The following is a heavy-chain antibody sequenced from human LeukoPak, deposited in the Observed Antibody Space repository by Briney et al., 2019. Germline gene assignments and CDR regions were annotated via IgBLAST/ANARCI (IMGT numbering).Heavy chain of an antibody. V-gene: IGHV1-46*01. J-gene: IGHJ6*02. CDR3: ARDRHGSGTYNYYGMDV. D-gene: IGHD3-10*01. Sequence: GASVKVSCKASGYTFTTYYMHSVRQSPGQGIEWMGIVNPSGGSTTYAQKFQGRVTITRDTSTNTVYMEVSSLRSEDTAVYYCARDRHGSGTYNYYGMDVWGQGSTVTVSS. CDR1: GYTFTTYY. CDR2: VNPSGGST.